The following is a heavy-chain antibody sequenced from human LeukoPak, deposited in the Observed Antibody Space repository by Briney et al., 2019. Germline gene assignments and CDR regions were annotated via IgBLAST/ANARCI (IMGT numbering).Heavy chain of an antibody. CDR3: AREGNDAFDI. V-gene: IGHV3-30*03. CDR2: ISYDGSNK. J-gene: IGHJ3*02. CDR1: GFTFSSYG. Sequence: PGGSLRLSCAASGFTFSSYGMHWVRQAPGKGLEWVAVISYDGSNKYYADSVKGRFTISRDNAKNSLYLQMNSLRAEDTAVYYCAREGNDAFDIWGQGTMVTVSS.